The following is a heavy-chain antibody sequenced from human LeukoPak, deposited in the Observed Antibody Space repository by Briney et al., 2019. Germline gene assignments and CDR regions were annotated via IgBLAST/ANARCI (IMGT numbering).Heavy chain of an antibody. V-gene: IGHV4-34*01. CDR2: INHSGST. J-gene: IGHJ6*03. CDR3: ARGIVVVPVRSYYYYMDA. Sequence: SETLSLTCAVYGGSFSGYYWSWIRQPPGKGLEWIGEINHSGSTNYNPSLKSRVTISVDTSKNQFSLKLSSVTAADTAVYYCARGIVVVPVRSYYYYMDAWGKGTTVTVSS. D-gene: IGHD2-2*01. CDR1: GGSFSGYY.